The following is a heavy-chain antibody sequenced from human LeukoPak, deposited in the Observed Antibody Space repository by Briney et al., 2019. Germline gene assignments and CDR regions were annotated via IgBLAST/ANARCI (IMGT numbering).Heavy chain of an antibody. D-gene: IGHD1-14*01. J-gene: IGHJ4*02. V-gene: IGHV3-74*01. CDR3: ARSNQAADY. CDR2: INPVGSST. Sequence: GGSLRLSCAASGFTFSFYWMHWVRQVPGQGRVWVSRINPVGSSTAYADSVKGRFTISRDNAQNTLYLQMDSLRADDPGVYYCARSNQAADYWGQGTLVTVSS. CDR1: GFTFSFYW.